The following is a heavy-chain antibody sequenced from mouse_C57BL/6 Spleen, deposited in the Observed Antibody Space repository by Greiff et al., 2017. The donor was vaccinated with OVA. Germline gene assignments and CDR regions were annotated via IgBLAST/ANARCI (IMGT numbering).Heavy chain of an antibody. D-gene: IGHD4-1*01. CDR1: GYTFTSYG. CDR2: IYPRSGNT. Sequence: VQVVESGAELARPGASVKLSCKASGYTFTSYGISWVKQRTGQGLEWIGEIYPRSGNTYYNEKFKGKATLTADKSSSTAYMELRSLTSEDSAVYFCARRWDERYFDVWGTGTTVTVSS. V-gene: IGHV1-81*01. J-gene: IGHJ1*03. CDR3: ARRWDERYFDV.